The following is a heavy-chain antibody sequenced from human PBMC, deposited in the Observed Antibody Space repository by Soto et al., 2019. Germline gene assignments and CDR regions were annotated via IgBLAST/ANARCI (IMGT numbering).Heavy chain of an antibody. Sequence: ASVKVSCKASGHTSNNFKINWVRQVPGQGLEWMGWVSVYDGKAKYGQKFQDRISMTTETSTSTVFMEVRTPRYDDTAIYYCAAGVNIEGLEHGGQGSLAPVSS. D-gene: IGHD3-10*01. V-gene: IGHV1-18*01. CDR3: AAGVNIEGLEH. J-gene: IGHJ1*01. CDR1: GHTSNNFK. CDR2: VSVYDGKA.